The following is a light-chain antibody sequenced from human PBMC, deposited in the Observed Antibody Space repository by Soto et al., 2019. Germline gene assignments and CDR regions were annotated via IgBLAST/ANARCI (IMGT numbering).Light chain of an antibody. J-gene: IGKJ5*01. CDR3: QQYDTLPIT. CDR1: QDIGKF. Sequence: TQMSDSPSSLSAPVRDRVTITCRASQDIGKFLNWYYQKPGKAPKILIYDSSILETGVPSRFSGGGSGTDFTLTISSLKNEDFATYYCQQYDTLPITFGQGTRLEIK. CDR2: DSS. V-gene: IGKV1-33*01.